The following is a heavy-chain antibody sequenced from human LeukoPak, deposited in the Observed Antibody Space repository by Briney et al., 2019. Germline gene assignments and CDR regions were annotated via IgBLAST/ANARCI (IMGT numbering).Heavy chain of an antibody. CDR1: GFTFSSYE. CDR3: AKDPHPSYCPRECYGG. J-gene: IGHJ4*02. Sequence: GGSLRLSCAASGFTFSSYEMNWVRQAPGKGLEWVSYISSSGSAIYYADSVKGRSTISRDNAKNSLDLQMNSLRPEDTAVYYCAKDPHPSYCPRECYGGWGQGTLVTVSS. D-gene: IGHD4/OR15-4a*01. V-gene: IGHV3-48*03. CDR2: ISSSGSAI.